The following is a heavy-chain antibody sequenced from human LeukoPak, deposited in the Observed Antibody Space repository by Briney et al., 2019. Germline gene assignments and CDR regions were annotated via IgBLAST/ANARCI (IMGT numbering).Heavy chain of an antibody. D-gene: IGHD5-24*01. CDR2: IYYSGST. Sequence: SETLSLTCTVSGGSISSSSYYWGWIRQPPGKGLEWIGSIYYSGSTNYNPSLKSRVTISVDTSKNQFSLKLSSVTAADTAVYYCARERSVSSEGWLQLSASVNDAFDIWGQGTMVTVSS. J-gene: IGHJ3*02. V-gene: IGHV4-39*07. CDR1: GGSISSSSYY. CDR3: ARERSVSSEGWLQLSASVNDAFDI.